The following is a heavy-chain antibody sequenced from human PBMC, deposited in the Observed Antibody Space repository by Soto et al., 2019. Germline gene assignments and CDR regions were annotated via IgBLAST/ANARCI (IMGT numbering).Heavy chain of an antibody. CDR2: ISGSGGTT. Sequence: EVQLLESGGGLVQPGGSLRLSCAASGFTFGTYAMAWVRQAPGKGLDWVSAISGSGGTTYYAVSVRGLFTISRDNSKNTLYLQMTSLRVEDTALYYCAKFLVGTGDSSGWPWFFEYWGQGILVTVSS. D-gene: IGHD6-25*01. CDR1: GFTFGTYA. J-gene: IGHJ4*02. V-gene: IGHV3-23*01. CDR3: AKFLVGTGDSSGWPWFFEY.